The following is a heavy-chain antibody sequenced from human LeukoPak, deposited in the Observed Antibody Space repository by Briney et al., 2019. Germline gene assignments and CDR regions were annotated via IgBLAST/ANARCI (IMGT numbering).Heavy chain of an antibody. V-gene: IGHV4-59*01. Sequence: SETLSLTCTVSGGSISSYYWSWIRQPPGKGLEWIGYIYYSGSTNYNPSLKSRVTISVDTSKSQFSLKLSSVTAADTAVYYCARDIKYYDSSGDYDYWGQGTLVTVSS. CDR2: IYYSGST. J-gene: IGHJ4*02. D-gene: IGHD3-22*01. CDR1: GGSISSYY. CDR3: ARDIKYYDSSGDYDY.